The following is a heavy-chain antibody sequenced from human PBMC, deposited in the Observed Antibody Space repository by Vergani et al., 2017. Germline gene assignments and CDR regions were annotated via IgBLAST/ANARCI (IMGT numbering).Heavy chain of an antibody. CDR2: ISSSSSTI. D-gene: IGHD2-2*01. Sequence: EVQLVESGGGLVQPGGSLRLSCAASGFTFSSYSMNWVRQAPGKGLEWVSYISSSSSTIYYADSVKGRFTISRDNAKNSLYLQMNSLRAEDTAVYYCASQVGYCSSTSCTGPYYWGQGTLVTVSS. J-gene: IGHJ4*02. CDR3: ASQVGYCSSTSCTGPYY. CDR1: GFTFSSYS. V-gene: IGHV3-48*01.